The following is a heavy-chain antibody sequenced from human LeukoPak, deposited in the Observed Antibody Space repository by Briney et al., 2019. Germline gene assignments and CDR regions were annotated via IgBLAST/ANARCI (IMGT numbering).Heavy chain of an antibody. V-gene: IGHV4-61*01. CDR3: AREQYSSSWYYFDY. CDR1: GGSVSSSSYY. CDR2: IYYSGST. D-gene: IGHD6-13*01. Sequence: PSETLSLTCTVSGGSVSSSSYYWSRIRQPPGKGLEWIGYIYYSGSTNYNPSLKSRVTISVDTSKNQFSLKLSSVTAADTAVYYCAREQYSSSWYYFDYWGQGTLVTVSS. J-gene: IGHJ4*02.